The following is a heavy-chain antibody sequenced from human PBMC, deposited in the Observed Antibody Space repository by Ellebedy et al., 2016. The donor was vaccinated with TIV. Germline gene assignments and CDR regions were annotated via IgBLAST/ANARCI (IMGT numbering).Heavy chain of an antibody. CDR1: GFTLSSYS. Sequence: PGGSLRLSCAASGFTLSSYSMNWVRQAPGKGLEWVSAISGSGGSTYNADSVKGRFTISRDNSKNTLYLQMNSLRAEDTAVYYCAKDRYYGSGSYSDYWGQGTLVTVSS. J-gene: IGHJ4*02. V-gene: IGHV3-23*01. CDR2: ISGSGGST. CDR3: AKDRYYGSGSYSDY. D-gene: IGHD3-10*01.